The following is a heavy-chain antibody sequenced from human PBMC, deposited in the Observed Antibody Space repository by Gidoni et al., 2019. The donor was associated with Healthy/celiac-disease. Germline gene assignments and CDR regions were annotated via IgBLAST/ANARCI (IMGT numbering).Heavy chain of an antibody. CDR3: AKDLEDIVVVPAASI. D-gene: IGHD2-2*01. CDR2: ISGSGGST. J-gene: IGHJ3*02. CDR1: GFPFSSYA. Sequence: EVQLLESGGGLVQPGGSLRLSCAAPGFPFSSYAMSWVRQAPGKGLEWVSAISGSGGSTYYADSVKGRFTISRDNSKNTLYLQMNSLRAEDTAVYYCAKDLEDIVVVPAASIWGQGTMVTVSS. V-gene: IGHV3-23*01.